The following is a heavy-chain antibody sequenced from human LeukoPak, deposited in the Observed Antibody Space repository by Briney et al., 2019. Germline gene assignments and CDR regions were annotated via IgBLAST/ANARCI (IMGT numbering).Heavy chain of an antibody. CDR1: GHTFTSYG. V-gene: IGHV1-69*13. Sequence: SVKVSCKASGHTFTSYGISWVRQAPGQGLEWMGGIIPIFGTANYAQKFQGRVTITADESTSTAYMELSSLRSEDTAVYYCARGYSSSWYPRWDFDYWGQGTLVTVSS. CDR3: ARGYSSSWYPRWDFDY. J-gene: IGHJ4*02. CDR2: IIPIFGTA. D-gene: IGHD6-13*01.